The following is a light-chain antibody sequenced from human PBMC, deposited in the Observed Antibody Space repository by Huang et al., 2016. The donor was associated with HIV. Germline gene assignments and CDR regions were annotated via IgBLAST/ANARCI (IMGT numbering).Light chain of an antibody. CDR2: AAS. CDR3: QQSYSTPHT. Sequence: DIQMTQSPSSLSASVGDRVTITCRASQTISSYLNWYQQKPGKVPNLLFYAASSLQSGVPSRFSGSGSGTDFTLTISSLQPEDFATYYCQQSYSTPHTFGQGTKVEIK. J-gene: IGKJ1*01. CDR1: QTISSY. V-gene: IGKV1-39*01.